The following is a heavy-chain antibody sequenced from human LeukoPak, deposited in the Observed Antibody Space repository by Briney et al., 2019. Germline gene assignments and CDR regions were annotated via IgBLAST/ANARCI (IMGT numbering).Heavy chain of an antibody. J-gene: IGHJ6*03. D-gene: IGHD6-25*01. V-gene: IGHV3-33*01. CDR1: GFTFSSYS. CDR2: IWYDGSNK. Sequence: GGSLRLSCAASGFTFSSYSMHWVRQAPGKGLEWASAIWYDGSNKYYADSVKGRFTISRDNSKNTLYLQMNSLRAEDTAVYYCARAVAAAGGYYYYYMDVWGKGTTVTVSS. CDR3: ARAVAAAGGYYYYYMDV.